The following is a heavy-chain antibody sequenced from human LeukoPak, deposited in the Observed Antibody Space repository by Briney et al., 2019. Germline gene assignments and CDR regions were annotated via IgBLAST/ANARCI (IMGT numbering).Heavy chain of an antibody. D-gene: IGHD3-3*01. CDR3: ARSFSGYYDFWSGYRSLYY. V-gene: IGHV4-38-2*01. CDR2: IYHSGST. J-gene: IGHJ4*02. Sequence: SETLSLTCVVSGYSISSGYYWGWIRQPPGKGLEWIGSIYHSGSTYYNPSLKSRVTISVDTSKNQFSLKLSSVTAADTAVYYCARSFSGYYDFWSGYRSLYYWGQGTLVTVSS. CDR1: GYSISSGYY.